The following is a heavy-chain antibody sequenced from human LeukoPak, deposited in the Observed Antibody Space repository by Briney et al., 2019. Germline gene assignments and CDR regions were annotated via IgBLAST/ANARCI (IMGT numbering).Heavy chain of an antibody. Sequence: SVKVSCKASGGTFSSYTISWVRQAPGQGLEWMGRIIPILGIADYAQKLQGRVTITADKSTSTAYMELSSLRSEDTAVYYCARGEYYYDSSGYSYGFDYWGQGTLVTVSS. D-gene: IGHD3-22*01. CDR2: IIPILGIA. CDR1: GGTFSSYT. V-gene: IGHV1-69*02. J-gene: IGHJ4*02. CDR3: ARGEYYYDSSGYSYGFDY.